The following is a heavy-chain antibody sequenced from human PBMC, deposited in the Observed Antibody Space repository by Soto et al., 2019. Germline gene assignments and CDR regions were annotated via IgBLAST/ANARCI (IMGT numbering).Heavy chain of an antibody. Sequence: QGQLQESGPGLVKPSQTLSLTCTVSGGSISSGGCNWGWIRQHPGKGLEWIGYIYYSGTTYFNPSLKSPVCISVHTSKKHFCLKWSSMTTADTAVYYWARDRRDTSSSAYYYGIDVWGQGTTVTVSS. J-gene: IGHJ6*02. CDR3: ARDRRDTSSSAYYYGIDV. CDR2: IYYSGTT. V-gene: IGHV4-31*01. D-gene: IGHD1-26*01. CDR1: GGSISSGGCN.